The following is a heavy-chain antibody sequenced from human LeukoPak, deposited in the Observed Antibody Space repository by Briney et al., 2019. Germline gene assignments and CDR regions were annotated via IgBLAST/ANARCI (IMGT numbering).Heavy chain of an antibody. D-gene: IGHD3-3*01. CDR1: GFSFSTYA. V-gene: IGHV3-23*01. J-gene: IGHJ5*02. Sequence: GGSLRLSCAAYGFSFSTYAMGWVRQAPGKGLEWVSGITGSDGTTYYADSAKGRFTISRDNSKNTLYLQMNSLRAEDTAVYYCAKVPPSLWTWGQGTLVTVSS. CDR3: AKVPPSLWT. CDR2: ITGSDGTT.